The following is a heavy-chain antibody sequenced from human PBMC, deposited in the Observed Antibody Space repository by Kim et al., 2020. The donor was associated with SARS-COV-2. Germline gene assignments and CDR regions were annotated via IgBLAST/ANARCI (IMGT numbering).Heavy chain of an antibody. J-gene: IGHJ6*02. CDR3: ARGGVAVPNWFYPGYYYYGMDV. Sequence: SETLSLTCAVYGGSFSGYYWSWIRQPPGKGLEWIGEINHSGSTNYNPSLKSRVTISVDTSKNQFSLKLSSVTAADTAVYYCARGGVAVPNWFYPGYYYYGMDVWGQGTTVTVSS. CDR2: INHSGST. D-gene: IGHD2-2*01. CDR1: GGSFSGYY. V-gene: IGHV4-34*01.